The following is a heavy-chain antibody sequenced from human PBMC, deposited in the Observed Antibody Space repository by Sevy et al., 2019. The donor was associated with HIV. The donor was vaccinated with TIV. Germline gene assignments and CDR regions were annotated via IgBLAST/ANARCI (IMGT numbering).Heavy chain of an antibody. V-gene: IGHV3-33*01. CDR2: IWYDGTNR. Sequence: GGSLRLSCAASGFNISGYGMHWVRQAPGKGLEWVAVIWYDGTNREYADSVKGRFTISRDNSKNTLYLQMNSLRVEDTAVSYCAREDIRVAGIGYYFHSWGQGTLVTVSS. J-gene: IGHJ4*02. CDR3: AREDIRVAGIGYYFHS. CDR1: GFNISGYG. D-gene: IGHD6-19*01.